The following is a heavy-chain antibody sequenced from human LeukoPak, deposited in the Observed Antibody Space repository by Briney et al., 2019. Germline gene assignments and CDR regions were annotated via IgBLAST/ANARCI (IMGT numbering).Heavy chain of an antibody. Sequence: GGSLRLSCAASGFTFSSYGMHWVRQAPGKGLEWVAVIWYDGSNKYYADSVKGRFTISRDNSKNTLYLQMNSLRAEDTAVYYCARDSFHDYGDHYFDYWGQGTLVTVSS. CDR3: ARDSFHDYGDHYFDY. CDR2: IWYDGSNK. D-gene: IGHD4-17*01. CDR1: GFTFSSYG. J-gene: IGHJ4*02. V-gene: IGHV3-33*01.